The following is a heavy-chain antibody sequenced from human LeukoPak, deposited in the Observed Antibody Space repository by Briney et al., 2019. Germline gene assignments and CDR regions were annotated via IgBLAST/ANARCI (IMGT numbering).Heavy chain of an antibody. Sequence: PGGSLXLSXXASGXTFSSYGMHWVRQAPGKGLEWVAVIWYDGSNKYYADSVKGRFTISRDNSKNTLYLQMNSLRAEDTAVYYCARGRSYYDSSGYYYWGSGSYFLDYWGQGTLVTVSS. CDR2: IWYDGSNK. J-gene: IGHJ4*02. CDR1: GXTFSSYG. D-gene: IGHD3-22*01. CDR3: ARGRSYYDSSGYYYWGSGSYFLDY. V-gene: IGHV3-33*01.